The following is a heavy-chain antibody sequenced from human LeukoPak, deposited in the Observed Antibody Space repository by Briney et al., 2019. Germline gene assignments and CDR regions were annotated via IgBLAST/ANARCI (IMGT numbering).Heavy chain of an antibody. Sequence: GTSLRLSCVASGFSFSNHGMHWLRQAPGKGLEWVSVIARDGGAKFYADSVRGRFTLSRDNSKNMFFLQMNFLTVEDTAIYYCAREATWGQWYFDHWGQGTPVTVSS. CDR1: GFSFSNHG. J-gene: IGHJ4*02. V-gene: IGHV3-30*03. D-gene: IGHD6-19*01. CDR2: IARDGGAK. CDR3: AREATWGQWYFDH.